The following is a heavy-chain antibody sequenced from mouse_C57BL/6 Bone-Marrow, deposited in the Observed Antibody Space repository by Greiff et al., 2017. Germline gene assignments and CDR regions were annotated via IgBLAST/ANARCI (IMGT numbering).Heavy chain of an antibody. CDR1: GYAFSSSW. CDR3: ARSGYGYDGYAMDY. D-gene: IGHD2-2*01. V-gene: IGHV1-82*01. J-gene: IGHJ4*01. Sequence: VQLVESGPELVKPGASVKISCKASGYAFSSSWMNWVKQRPGKGLEWIGRIYPGDGDTNYNGKFKGKATLTADKSSSTAYMQLSSLTSEDSAVYFCARSGYGYDGYAMDYWGQGTSVTVSS. CDR2: IYPGDGDT.